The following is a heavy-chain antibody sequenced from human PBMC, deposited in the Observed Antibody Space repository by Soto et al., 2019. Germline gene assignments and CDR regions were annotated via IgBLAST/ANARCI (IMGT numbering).Heavy chain of an antibody. CDR3: ARWVDGSGSYFPSILNYYYGMDV. CDR1: GYTFTSYY. D-gene: IGHD3-10*01. V-gene: IGHV1-46*01. Sequence: ASVKVSCKASGYTFTSYYMHWVRQAPGQGLEWMGTINPSGGSTSYAQKFQGRVTMTRDTSTSTVYMELSSLRSEDTAVYYCARWVDGSGSYFPSILNYYYGMDVWGQGTTVTVS. J-gene: IGHJ6*02. CDR2: INPSGGST.